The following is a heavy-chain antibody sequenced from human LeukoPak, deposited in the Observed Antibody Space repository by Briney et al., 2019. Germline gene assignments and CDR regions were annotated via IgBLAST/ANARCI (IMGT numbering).Heavy chain of an antibody. D-gene: IGHD3-22*01. V-gene: IGHV3-48*04. CDR2: ISSSGSTI. Sequence: GGSLRLSCAASRFTFSSYSMNWVRQAPGKGLEWVAYISSSGSTIYYADPVKGRFTISRDNAKNSLYLQMNSLRAEDTAVYYCARVQYYYDSSGYYVYYFDYWGQGTLVTVSS. CDR1: RFTFSSYS. J-gene: IGHJ4*02. CDR3: ARVQYYYDSSGYYVYYFDY.